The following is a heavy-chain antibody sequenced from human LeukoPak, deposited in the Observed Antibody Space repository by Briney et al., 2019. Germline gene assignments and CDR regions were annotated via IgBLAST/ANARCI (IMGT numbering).Heavy chain of an antibody. J-gene: IGHJ5*02. Sequence: PSETLSLTCAVSGGSISSYYWSWIRQPPGKGLEWIGYIYYSGSTNYNPSLKSRVTISVDTSKNQFSLKLSSVTAADTAVYYCAREESWNWFDPWGQGTLVTVSS. CDR3: AREESWNWFDP. V-gene: IGHV4-59*01. CDR1: GGSISSYY. CDR2: IYYSGST. D-gene: IGHD3-16*02.